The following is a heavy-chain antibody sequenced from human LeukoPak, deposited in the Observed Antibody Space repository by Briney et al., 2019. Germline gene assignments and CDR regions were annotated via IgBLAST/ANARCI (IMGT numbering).Heavy chain of an antibody. D-gene: IGHD3-10*01. Sequence: GGSLRLSCAASGFTFSSYGMHWVRQAPSKGLEWVAVIWFDGSSEYYADSVKGRFTISRDNSKNTLYLQMNSLRAEDTAVYYCTRESGSGNYYYDYWGQGTLVTVSS. V-gene: IGHV3-33*01. CDR3: TRESGSGNYYYDY. CDR1: GFTFSSYG. J-gene: IGHJ4*02. CDR2: IWFDGSSE.